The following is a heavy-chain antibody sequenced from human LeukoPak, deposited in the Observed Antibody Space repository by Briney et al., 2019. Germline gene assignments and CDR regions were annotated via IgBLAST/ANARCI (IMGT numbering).Heavy chain of an antibody. D-gene: IGHD2-2*01. CDR2: IGTAGDT. V-gene: IGHV3-13*01. CDR3: ARGEPGYCSSTSCSNFDY. CDR1: GFTFSSYG. Sequence: GGSLRLSCAASGFTFSSYGMHWVRQATGKGLEWVSAIGTAGDTYYPGSVKGRFTISRENAKNSLYLQMNSLRAGDTAVYYCARGEPGYCSSTSCSNFDYWGQGTLVTVSS. J-gene: IGHJ4*02.